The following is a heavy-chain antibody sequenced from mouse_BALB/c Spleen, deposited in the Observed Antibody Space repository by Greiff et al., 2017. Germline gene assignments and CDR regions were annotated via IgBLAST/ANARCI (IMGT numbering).Heavy chain of an antibody. V-gene: IGHV1-14*01. CDR3: ARERDYGSSWFAY. J-gene: IGHJ3*01. Sequence: EVKLQESGPELVKPGASVKMSCKASGYTFTSYVMHWVKQKPGQGLEWIGYINPYNDGTKYNEKFKGKATLTSDKSSSTAYMELSSLTSEDSAVYYCARERDYGSSWFAYWGQGTLVTVSA. CDR1: GYTFTSYV. D-gene: IGHD1-1*01. CDR2: INPYNDGT.